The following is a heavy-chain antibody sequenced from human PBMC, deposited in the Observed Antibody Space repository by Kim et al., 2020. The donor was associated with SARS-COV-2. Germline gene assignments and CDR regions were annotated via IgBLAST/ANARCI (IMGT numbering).Heavy chain of an antibody. CDR3: ATGGIYCSGGSCYHTPFDY. Sequence: ASVKVSCKASGYTFTSYGISWVRQAPGQGLEWMGWISAYNGNTNYAQKLQGRVTMTTDTSTSTAYMELRSLRSDDTAVYYCATGGIYCSGGSCYHTPFDYWGQGTLVTVSS. D-gene: IGHD2-15*01. J-gene: IGHJ4*02. CDR1: GYTFTSYG. CDR2: ISAYNGNT. V-gene: IGHV1-18*04.